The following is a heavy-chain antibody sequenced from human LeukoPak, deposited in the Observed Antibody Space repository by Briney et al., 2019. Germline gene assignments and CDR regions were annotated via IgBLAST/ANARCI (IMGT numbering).Heavy chain of an antibody. CDR2: INHSGST. J-gene: IGHJ4*02. CDR3: ASFKYFDWFPDY. D-gene: IGHD3-9*01. Sequence: PSETLSLTCAVYGGSFNGYYWTWIRQPPGKGLEWIGEINHSGSTSYNPSLKSRVTISVDTSNSQFSLKLSSVTAADTAVYYCASFKYFDWFPDYWGQGTLVTVSS. V-gene: IGHV4-34*01. CDR1: GGSFNGYY.